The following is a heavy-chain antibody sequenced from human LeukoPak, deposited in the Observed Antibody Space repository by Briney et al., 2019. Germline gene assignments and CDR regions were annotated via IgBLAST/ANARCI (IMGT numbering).Heavy chain of an antibody. CDR1: GFTFSSYG. CDR2: IRYDGSNK. D-gene: IGHD5-12*01. J-gene: IGHJ3*02. V-gene: IGHV3-30*02. Sequence: GGSLRLSCAASGFTFSSYGMHWVRQAPGKGLEWVAFIRYDGSNKYYADSVKGRFTISRDNSKNTLYLQMNSLRAEDTAVYYCARYTDNQGVFSIWGQGTTVTVSS. CDR3: ARYTDNQGVFSI.